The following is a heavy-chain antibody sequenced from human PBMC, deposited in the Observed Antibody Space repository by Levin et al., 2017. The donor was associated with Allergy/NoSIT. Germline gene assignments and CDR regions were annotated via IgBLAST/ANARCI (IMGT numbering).Heavy chain of an antibody. D-gene: IGHD2-15*01. CDR3: VRPCSGGSCYSDAFDI. V-gene: IGHV3-53*01. CDR2: ILSGGET. Sequence: LGESLKISCAASGFMVSRNHMNWVRQAPGKGLEWVSVILSGGETDYADSVKGRFTISRDSSKNTLHLQMNSLRAEDSAIYYCVRPCSGGSCYSDAFDIWGQGTVVTVSS. CDR1: GFMVSRNH. J-gene: IGHJ3*02.